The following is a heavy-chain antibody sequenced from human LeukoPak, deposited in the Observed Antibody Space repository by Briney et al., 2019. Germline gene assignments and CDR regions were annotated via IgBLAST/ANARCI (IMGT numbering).Heavy chain of an antibody. V-gene: IGHV4-59*08. CDR2: MYNSGST. CDR1: GGSFSGYY. Sequence: PSETLSLTCAVYGGSFSGYYWTWVRQPPGKGLEWLGYMYNSGSTNYNPSFMSRVTISVDTSKNQFSLKLSSVTAADTAVYYCVRHPPDNIGWYEYWGQGILVTVSS. CDR3: VRHPPDNIGWYEY. J-gene: IGHJ4*02. D-gene: IGHD6-19*01.